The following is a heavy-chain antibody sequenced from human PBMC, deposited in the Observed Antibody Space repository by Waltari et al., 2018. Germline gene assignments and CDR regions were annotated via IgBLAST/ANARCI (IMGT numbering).Heavy chain of an antibody. Sequence: EVQLVESGGGLIQPGGSLRLSCAASGFTVSSNYMSWVRQAPGKGLEWVSVIYSGGSTYYADSVKGRFTISRDNSKNTLYLQMNSLRAEDTAVYYCAREKGLETYYYGMDVWGQGTTVTVSS. D-gene: IGHD1-1*01. CDR1: GFTVSSNY. CDR2: IYSGGST. J-gene: IGHJ6*02. V-gene: IGHV3-53*01. CDR3: AREKGLETYYYGMDV.